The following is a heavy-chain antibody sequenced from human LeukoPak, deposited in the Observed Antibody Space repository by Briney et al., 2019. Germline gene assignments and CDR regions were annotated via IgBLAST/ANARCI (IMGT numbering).Heavy chain of an antibody. CDR3: ASLFRYCSGGSCYDYADY. Sequence: ASVKASCKASGYTFTGYYMHWVRQAPGQGLEGMGWINPNSGGTNYAQKVKGRVTMTRDTAKSTEYMEVSRQRSDDTAVYYCASLFRYCSGGSCYDYADYWGQGTLVTVSS. V-gene: IGHV1-2*02. CDR1: GYTFTGYY. J-gene: IGHJ4*02. CDR2: INPNSGGT. D-gene: IGHD2-15*01.